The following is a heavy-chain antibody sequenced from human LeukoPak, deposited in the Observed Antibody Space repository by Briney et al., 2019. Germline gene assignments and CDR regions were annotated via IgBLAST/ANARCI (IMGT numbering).Heavy chain of an antibody. Sequence: SVKVSCKASGGTFSSYAISWVRQAPGQGLEWMGGIIPIFDTANYAQKFQGRVTITADESTSTAYMELSSLRSEDTAVYYCARVVHYYDSSGYKYYFDYWGQGTLVTVSS. D-gene: IGHD3-22*01. CDR1: GGTFSSYA. CDR2: IIPIFDTA. V-gene: IGHV1-69*13. CDR3: ARVVHYYDSSGYKYYFDY. J-gene: IGHJ4*02.